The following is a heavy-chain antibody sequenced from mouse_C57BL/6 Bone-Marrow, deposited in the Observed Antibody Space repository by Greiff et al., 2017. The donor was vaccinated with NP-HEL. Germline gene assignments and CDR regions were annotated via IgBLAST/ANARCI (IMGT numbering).Heavy chain of an antibody. V-gene: IGHV5-4*01. D-gene: IGHD4-1*01. CDR3: ARSNWDVAY. J-gene: IGHJ3*01. Sequence: EVQRVESGGGLVKPGGSLKLSCAASGFTFSSYAMSWVRQTPEKRLEWVATISDGGSYTYYPDNVKGRFTISRDNAKNNLYLQMSHLKSEDTAMYYCARSNWDVAYWGQGTLVTVSA. CDR2: ISDGGSYT. CDR1: GFTFSSYA.